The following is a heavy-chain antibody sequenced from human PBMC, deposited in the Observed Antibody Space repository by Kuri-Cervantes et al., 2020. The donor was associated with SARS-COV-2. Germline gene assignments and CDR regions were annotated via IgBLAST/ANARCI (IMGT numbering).Heavy chain of an antibody. J-gene: IGHJ5*02. CDR1: EFTFSSYT. V-gene: IGHV3-30*01. D-gene: IGHD6-13*01. CDR3: ARGGSSWSTNNWFDP. CDR2: ISYDGSIK. Sequence: GESLKISCAASEFTFSSYTMHWVRQAPGKGLEWVAVISYDGSIKYYADSVKGRFTISRDNSKNTLYLQMNSLRAEDTAVYYCARGGSSWSTNNWFDPWGQGTLVTVSS.